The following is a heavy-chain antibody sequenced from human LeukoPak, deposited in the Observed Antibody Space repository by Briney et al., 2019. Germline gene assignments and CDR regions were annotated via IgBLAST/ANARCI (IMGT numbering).Heavy chain of an antibody. CDR3: AGASGYSYGPRGNYFDY. Sequence: GRSLRLSCAASGFTFSSYAMHWVRQAPGKGLEWVAVISYDGSNKYYADSVKGRFTISRDNSKNTLYLQMNSLRAEDTAVYYCAGASGYSYGPRGNYFDYWGQGTLVTVSS. V-gene: IGHV3-30*04. J-gene: IGHJ4*02. D-gene: IGHD5-18*01. CDR1: GFTFSSYA. CDR2: ISYDGSNK.